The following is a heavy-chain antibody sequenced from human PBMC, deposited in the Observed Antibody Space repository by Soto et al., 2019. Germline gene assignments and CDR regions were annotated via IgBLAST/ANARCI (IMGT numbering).Heavy chain of an antibody. CDR3: AKEKSRTRCCNVFDP. J-gene: IGHJ5*02. CDR2: ISGSGGST. Sequence: ELQLLESGGGLVQPGGSLRLSCAASGFIFSSDAMSWVRQAPGKWLEWVSAISGSGGSTYYADSVKGRFTISRDNSKNTLYLQMTSLRADDTAVYYCAKEKSRTRCCNVFDPWGQGTLVTFSS. CDR1: GFIFSSDA. D-gene: IGHD2-2*01. V-gene: IGHV3-23*01.